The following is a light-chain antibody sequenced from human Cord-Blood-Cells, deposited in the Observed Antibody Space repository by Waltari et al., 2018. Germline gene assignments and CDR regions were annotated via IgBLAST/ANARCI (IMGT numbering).Light chain of an antibody. Sequence: QSALTQPASVSGSPGQSITISCTGTSSDVGSYYLVSGCQQPPGKAPKLLIYGGSKRPSGVSIRFSGSKSGNTASLTIAVLQAEDEAGYYCCSYAGSSTWVFGGGTKLTVL. CDR2: GGS. CDR3: CSYAGSSTWV. J-gene: IGLJ3*02. CDR1: SSDVGSYYL. V-gene: IGLV2-23*01.